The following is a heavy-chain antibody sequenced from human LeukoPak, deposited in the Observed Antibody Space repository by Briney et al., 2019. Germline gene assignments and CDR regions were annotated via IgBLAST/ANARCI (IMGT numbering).Heavy chain of an antibody. D-gene: IGHD5-24*01. CDR1: GFTFSSYW. Sequence: GGSLRLSCAASGFTFSSYWTSWVRQAPGKGLEWVANIQSHGGAQYYVDSVKGRFTLSRDNAKNPLFLQMDSLRAEDTAVYYCARVRGDGSTFDYWGQGTLVTVSS. CDR2: IQSHGGAQ. CDR3: ARVRGDGSTFDY. V-gene: IGHV3-7*04. J-gene: IGHJ4*02.